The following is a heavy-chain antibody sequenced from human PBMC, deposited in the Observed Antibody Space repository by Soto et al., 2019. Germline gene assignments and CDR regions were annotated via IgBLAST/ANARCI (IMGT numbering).Heavy chain of an antibody. CDR3: SRVDPGETSPFDF. D-gene: IGHD3-10*01. Sequence: ASVKVSCKASGYIFTSYYIHWVRQAPGQGLEWMGWINPFDGSRMFAQSFQGRVTMTRDTSTSTVYMEVSSLRSEDTAVYYCSRVDPGETSPFDFWGQGTLVTVSS. CDR1: GYIFTSYY. V-gene: IGHV1-46*03. J-gene: IGHJ4*02. CDR2: INPFDGSR.